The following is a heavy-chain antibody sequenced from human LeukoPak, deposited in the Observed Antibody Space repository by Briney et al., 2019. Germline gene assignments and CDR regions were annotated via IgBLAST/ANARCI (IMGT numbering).Heavy chain of an antibody. D-gene: IGHD3-16*01. V-gene: IGHV3-7*04. CDR3: ARAGGASDY. J-gene: IGHJ4*02. CDR2: IKQDGSEK. Sequence: PGGSLRLSCAASGFTFSSYGMHWVRQAPGKGLEWVANIKQDGSEKYYVDSVKGRFTISRDNAKNSLYLQMNSLRAEDTAVYYCARAGGASDYWGQGTLVTVSS. CDR1: GFTFSSYG.